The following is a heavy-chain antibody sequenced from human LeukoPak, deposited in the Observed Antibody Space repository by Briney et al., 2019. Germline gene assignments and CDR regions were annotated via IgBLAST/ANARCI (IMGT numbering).Heavy chain of an antibody. V-gene: IGHV1-69*13. CDR1: GGTFSSYA. Sequence: SVTVSCKASGGTFSSYAISWVRQAPGQGLEWMGGIIPIFGTANYAQKFQGRVTITADESTSTAYMELSSLRSEDTAVYYCASNPGYSSYDAFDIWGQGTMVTVSS. CDR2: IIPIFGTA. J-gene: IGHJ3*02. CDR3: ASNPGYSSYDAFDI. D-gene: IGHD6-13*01.